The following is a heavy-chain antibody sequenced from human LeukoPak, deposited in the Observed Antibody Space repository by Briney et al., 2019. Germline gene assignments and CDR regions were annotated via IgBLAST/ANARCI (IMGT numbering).Heavy chain of an antibody. Sequence: SETLSLTCAVSGYSISSGYYWSWIRQPAGKGLEWIGRIYTSGSTNYNPSLKSRVTISVDTSKNQFSLKLSSVTAADTAVYYCARGWFADCTNGVCYTKEFDYWGQGTLVTVSS. J-gene: IGHJ4*02. CDR3: ARGWFADCTNGVCYTKEFDY. CDR2: IYTSGST. V-gene: IGHV4-61*02. D-gene: IGHD2-8*01. CDR1: GYSISSGYY.